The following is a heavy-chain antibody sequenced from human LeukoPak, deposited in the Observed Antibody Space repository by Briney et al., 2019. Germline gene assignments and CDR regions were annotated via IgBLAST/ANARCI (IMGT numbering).Heavy chain of an antibody. Sequence: SETLSLTCAVYGGPFNVYFWSWIRQPPGKGLEWIGSIYYSGSTYYNPSLKSRVTISVDTSKNHFSLKLSSVTAADTAVYYCARDRSDYDFWSGYYEEYYFDYWGQGTLVTVSS. J-gene: IGHJ4*02. D-gene: IGHD3-3*01. CDR1: GGPFNVYF. V-gene: IGHV4-39*02. CDR3: ARDRSDYDFWSGYYEEYYFDY. CDR2: IYYSGST.